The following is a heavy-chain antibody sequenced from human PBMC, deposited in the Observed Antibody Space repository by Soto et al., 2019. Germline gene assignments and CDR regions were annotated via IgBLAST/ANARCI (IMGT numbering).Heavy chain of an antibody. D-gene: IGHD5-12*01. Sequence: PGGSLRLSCAASGFTFSSYAMSWVRQAPGKGLEWVSAISGSGGSTYYADSVKGRFTISRDNSKNTLYLQMNSLRAEDTAVYYCAKDAPDVEMATIPSFDIWGQGTMVTVSS. V-gene: IGHV3-23*01. J-gene: IGHJ3*02. CDR3: AKDAPDVEMATIPSFDI. CDR1: GFTFSSYA. CDR2: ISGSGGST.